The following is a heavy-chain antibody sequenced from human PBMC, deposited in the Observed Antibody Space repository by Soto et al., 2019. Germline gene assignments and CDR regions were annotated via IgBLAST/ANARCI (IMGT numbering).Heavy chain of an antibody. CDR2: VYHTGRT. CDR1: GVSFKSGSYS. CDR3: ARDFAYFDS. D-gene: IGHD3-3*01. V-gene: IGHV4-61*01. Sequence: KTXESLSLTGPVSGVSFKSGSYSWSWIRQPPGEGLEWIGYVYHTGRTSYNPSLKSRVSISMDTSKNQFSLNLDSVNAADKAVYFCARDFAYFDSWGQGTLVTVYS. J-gene: IGHJ4*02.